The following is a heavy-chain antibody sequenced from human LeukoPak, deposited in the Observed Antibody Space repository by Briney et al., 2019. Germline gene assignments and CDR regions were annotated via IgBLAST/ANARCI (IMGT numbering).Heavy chain of an antibody. CDR3: ARDKPRNYGDCFKYGMDV. CDR1: GYTFTSYG. Sequence: ASVKVSCKASGYTFTSYGISWVRQAPGQGLEWMGWISAYNGNTNCAQKLQGRVTMTTDTSTSTAYMELRSLRSDDTAVYYCARDKPRNYGDCFKYGMDVWGQGTTVTVSS. CDR2: ISAYNGNT. J-gene: IGHJ6*02. V-gene: IGHV1-18*01. D-gene: IGHD4-17*01.